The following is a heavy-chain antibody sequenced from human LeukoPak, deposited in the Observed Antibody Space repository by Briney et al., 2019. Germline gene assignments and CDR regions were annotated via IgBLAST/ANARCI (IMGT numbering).Heavy chain of an antibody. CDR2: IYYSGGT. J-gene: IGHJ4*02. D-gene: IGHD6-6*01. CDR1: GGSISSYY. Sequence: SETLSLTCTVSGGSISSYYWSWIRQPPGKELEWIGYIYYSGGTNYNPSLKSRVTISVDTSKNQFSLKLSSVTAADTAVYYCASSLLPTYSSSSAGFDYWGQGTLVTVSS. CDR3: ASSLLPTYSSSSAGFDY. V-gene: IGHV4-59*01.